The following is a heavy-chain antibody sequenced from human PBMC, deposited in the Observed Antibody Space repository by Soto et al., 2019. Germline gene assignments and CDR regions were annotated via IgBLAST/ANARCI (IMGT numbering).Heavy chain of an antibody. CDR3: ARVTGHYYYGMDV. Sequence: QVQLQESGPGLVKPSGTLSLTCAVSGGSISSSNWWSWVRQPPGKGLEWIGEIYHSGSTNYNPSPXXRXTISVDKSKNQFSLKLSSVTAADTAVYYCARVTGHYYYGMDVWGQGTTVTVSS. V-gene: IGHV4-4*02. CDR1: GGSISSSNW. CDR2: IYHSGST. J-gene: IGHJ6*02. D-gene: IGHD3-10*01.